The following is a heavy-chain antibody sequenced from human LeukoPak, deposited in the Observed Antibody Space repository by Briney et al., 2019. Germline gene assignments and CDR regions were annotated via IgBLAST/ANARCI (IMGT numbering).Heavy chain of an antibody. CDR1: GFTFDDYA. V-gene: IGHV3-23*01. J-gene: IGHJ4*02. D-gene: IGHD3-10*01. Sequence: GGSLRLSCAASGFTFDDYAMHWVRQAPGKGLEWVSGISGSGGSTYYADSVKGRFTISRDNSKNTLYLQMNSLRAEDTAVHYCAKSGGSGLHGDYWGQGTLVTVSS. CDR3: AKSGGSGLHGDY. CDR2: ISGSGGST.